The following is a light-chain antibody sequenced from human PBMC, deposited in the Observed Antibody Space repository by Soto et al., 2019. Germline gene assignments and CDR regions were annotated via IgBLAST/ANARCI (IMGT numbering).Light chain of an antibody. Sequence: EIVLTQSPATLSLSPGERSTLSCMASQSVSSYLAWYQQKDGQAPRLLIYDASNRATGIPARFSGSGSGTDFTLTISSLEPEDFAVYYCQQRSNWPPNFGQGTRLEIK. J-gene: IGKJ5*01. CDR1: QSVSSY. V-gene: IGKV3-11*01. CDR2: DAS. CDR3: QQRSNWPPN.